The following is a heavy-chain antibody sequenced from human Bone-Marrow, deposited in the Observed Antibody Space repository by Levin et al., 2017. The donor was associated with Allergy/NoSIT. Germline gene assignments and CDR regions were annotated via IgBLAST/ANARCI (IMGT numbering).Heavy chain of an antibody. CDR2: ITSSSSYI. D-gene: IGHD5-12*01. CDR3: ARGLEYSGLP. Sequence: GESLKISCAASGFTFSSYSMNWVRQAPGKGLNWDSSITSSSSYIYYADSVKGRFTITRDNAKNSLYLQMNSLRAEDTAVYYCARGLEYSGLPWGQGTLVIVSS. CDR1: GFTFSSYS. V-gene: IGHV3-21*01. J-gene: IGHJ5*02.